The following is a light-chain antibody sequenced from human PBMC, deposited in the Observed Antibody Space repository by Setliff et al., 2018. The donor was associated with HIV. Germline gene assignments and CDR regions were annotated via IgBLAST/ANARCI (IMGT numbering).Light chain of an antibody. J-gene: IGKJ1*01. CDR3: QQYYSTPRT. CDR2: WSS. Sequence: DIVMTQSPDFLAVSLGERATINCKSSQNVLYSHNNKNFLAWYQQKPGHPPKLLIYWSSTRESGVPDRFSGSGSGTDFTLTISSLQAEDVAVYYCQQYYSTPRTFGQGTKVDIK. V-gene: IGKV4-1*01. CDR1: QNVLYSHNNKNF.